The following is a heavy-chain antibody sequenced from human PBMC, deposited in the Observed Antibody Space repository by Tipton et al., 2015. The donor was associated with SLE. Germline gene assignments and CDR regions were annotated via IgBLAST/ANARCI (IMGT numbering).Heavy chain of an antibody. D-gene: IGHD6-6*01. V-gene: IGHV4-34*01. Sequence: LSCAVYGGSFSGYYWSWIRQPPGKGLEWIGEINHSGSTNYNPSLKSRVTISVDTSKNQFSLKLSSVTAADTAVYYCARVGRGSPWSDAFDIWGQGTMVTVSS. CDR1: GGSFSGYY. CDR3: ARVGRGSPWSDAFDI. J-gene: IGHJ3*02. CDR2: INHSGST.